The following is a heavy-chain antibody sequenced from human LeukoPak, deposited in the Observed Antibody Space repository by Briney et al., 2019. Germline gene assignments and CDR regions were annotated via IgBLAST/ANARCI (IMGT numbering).Heavy chain of an antibody. J-gene: IGHJ3*02. V-gene: IGHV3-74*03. CDR2: INYDGSST. Sequence: QPGGSLRLSCAASGFTFSNAWMHWVRQAPGKGLVWVSRINYDGSSTTYAEPVKGRFTISRDNTKNTLYLQMNSLRAEDTAVYYCVRAKDYRGAFDIWGQGTMVTVSS. D-gene: IGHD4-11*01. CDR1: GFTFSNAW. CDR3: VRAKDYRGAFDI.